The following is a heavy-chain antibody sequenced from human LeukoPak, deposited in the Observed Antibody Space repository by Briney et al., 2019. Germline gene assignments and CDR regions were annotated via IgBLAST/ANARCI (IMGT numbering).Heavy chain of an antibody. V-gene: IGHV1-69*04. Sequence: SVKVSCKASGGTFSSYAISWVRQAPGQGLEWMGRIIPILGIANYAQKFQGRVTITADKSTSTAYMELSSLRSEDTAVHYCARATYYYDSSGLTADYWGQGTLVTVSS. CDR1: GGTFSSYA. D-gene: IGHD3-22*01. J-gene: IGHJ4*02. CDR2: IIPILGIA. CDR3: ARATYYYDSSGLTADY.